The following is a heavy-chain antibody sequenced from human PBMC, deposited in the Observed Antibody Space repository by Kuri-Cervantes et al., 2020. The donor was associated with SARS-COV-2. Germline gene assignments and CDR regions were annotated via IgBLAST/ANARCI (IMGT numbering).Heavy chain of an antibody. Sequence: SQTLSLTCAVYGGSFSDYYWSWVRQPPGKGLEWIGEINHSGNTNYDPSLKSRVTISIDTSKNQFSLKLSSVTAADTAVYYCARGGGSYFYYYYYKDVWGKGITVTVSS. CDR2: INHSGNT. J-gene: IGHJ6*03. D-gene: IGHD1-26*01. V-gene: IGHV4-34*01. CDR1: GGSFSDYY. CDR3: ARGGGSYFYYYYYKDV.